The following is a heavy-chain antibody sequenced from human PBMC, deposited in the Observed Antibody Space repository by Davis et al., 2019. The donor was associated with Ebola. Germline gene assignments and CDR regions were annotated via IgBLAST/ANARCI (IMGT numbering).Heavy chain of an antibody. V-gene: IGHV1-45*02. D-gene: IGHD6-6*01. CDR1: GYTFTYRY. Sequence: SVKASCKASGYTFTYRYLHWVRQAPGQALEWMGWITPFNGNTNYAQKFQDRVTITRDRSMSTAYMELSSLRSEDTAMYYCASSISIAARPGAFDIWGQGTMVTVSS. CDR3: ASSISIAARPGAFDI. CDR2: ITPFNGNT. J-gene: IGHJ3*02.